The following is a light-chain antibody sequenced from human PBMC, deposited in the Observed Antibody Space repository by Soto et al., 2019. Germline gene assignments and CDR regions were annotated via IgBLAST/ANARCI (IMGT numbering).Light chain of an antibody. Sequence: EKVMTQSPATLSVPPGERATLSCRASQSVRSNLAWYQQNPGQPPRLLIYDASSRATGIPSRFSGSGSGTEFTLTISSLKSEDFAVYYCQQYDNWPRTFGQGTRLEIK. J-gene: IGKJ5*01. CDR1: QSVRSN. V-gene: IGKV3-15*01. CDR2: DAS. CDR3: QQYDNWPRT.